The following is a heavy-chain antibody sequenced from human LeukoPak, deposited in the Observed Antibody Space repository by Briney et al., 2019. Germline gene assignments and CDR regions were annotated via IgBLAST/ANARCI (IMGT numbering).Heavy chain of an antibody. J-gene: IGHJ4*02. V-gene: IGHV4-59*01. Sequence: SETLSLTCTVSGGSISTDYWSWIPQPPGKGLEWIGYIYNSGSTNYNPSLKSRVTISVDTSKNQFSLKLPSVTAADTAVYYCARRMDSYGLLDYWGQGTLVTVSS. CDR3: ARRMDSYGLLDY. CDR2: IYNSGST. D-gene: IGHD5-18*01. CDR1: GGSISTDY.